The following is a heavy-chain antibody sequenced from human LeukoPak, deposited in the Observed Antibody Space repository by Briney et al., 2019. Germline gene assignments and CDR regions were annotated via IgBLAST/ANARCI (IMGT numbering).Heavy chain of an antibody. D-gene: IGHD5-18*01. Sequence: GGSLKLSCVASGFSFSGSSMHWVRQASGKGLEWVGRIRSKDYSYATVYDESVKGRFTISRDDSKNTAYLQMNSLKIEDTAMYYCTGGYSYGTVGWGQGTLVTVSS. V-gene: IGHV3-73*01. CDR3: TGGYSYGTVG. CDR2: IRSKDYSYAT. CDR1: GFSFSGSS. J-gene: IGHJ4*02.